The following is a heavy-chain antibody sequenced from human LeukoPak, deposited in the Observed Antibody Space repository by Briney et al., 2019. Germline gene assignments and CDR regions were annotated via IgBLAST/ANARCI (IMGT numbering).Heavy chain of an antibody. D-gene: IGHD7-27*01. CDR2: IYHTGST. V-gene: IGHV4-59*01. Sequence: SETLSLTSTVSGGSLSDYYWSWIRQSPGKGLEWIGYIYHTGSTSYCPSLKSRVTISADTSENQFSLKLSSVTAADTAVYYCASRKLGNDYWAKGTLVTVS. J-gene: IGHJ4*02. CDR3: ASRKLGNDY. CDR1: GGSLSDYY.